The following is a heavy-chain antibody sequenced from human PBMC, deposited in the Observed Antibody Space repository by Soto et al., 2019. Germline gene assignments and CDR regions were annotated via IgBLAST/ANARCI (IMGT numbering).Heavy chain of an antibody. CDR3: SRIAVSGPRTGFDY. D-gene: IGHD6-19*01. J-gene: IGHJ4*02. CDR1: CGSFSGYY. V-gene: IGHV4-34*01. Sequence: SETLSLTCAVYCGSFSGYYWSWIRQPPGKGLEWIGEINHSGSTNYNPSLKSRVTISVDTSKNQSSLRLDSVTAADTAVYYCSRIAVSGPRTGFDYWGQGILVTVSS. CDR2: INHSGST.